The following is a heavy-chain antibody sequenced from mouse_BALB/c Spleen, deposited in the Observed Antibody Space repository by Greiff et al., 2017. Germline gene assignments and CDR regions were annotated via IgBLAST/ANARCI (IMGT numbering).Heavy chain of an antibody. CDR3: ARDRGHYYGYFDV. V-gene: IGHV2-2*01. J-gene: IGHJ1*01. CDR1: GFSLTSYG. Sequence: QVQLKESGPGLVQPSQSLSITCTVSGFSLTSYGVHWVRQSPGKGLEWLGVIWSGGSTDYNAAFISRLSISKDNSKSQVFFKMNSLQTDDTAMYYCARDRGHYYGYFDVWGAGTTVTVSS. CDR2: IWSGGST. D-gene: IGHD3-3*01.